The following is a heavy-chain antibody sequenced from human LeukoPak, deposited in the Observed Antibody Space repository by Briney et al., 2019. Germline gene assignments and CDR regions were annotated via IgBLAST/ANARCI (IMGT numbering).Heavy chain of an antibody. V-gene: IGHV3-49*04. CDR1: GFTFGDYA. Sequence: GGSLRLSCTASGFTFGDYAMSWVRQAPGKGLKWVGFIRSKAYGGTTEYAASVKGRFTISRDDSKSIAYLQMNSLKTEDTAVYYCTRGGRNYDFTYYFDYWGQGTLVTVSS. CDR3: TRGGRNYDFTYYFDY. J-gene: IGHJ4*02. CDR2: IRSKAYGGTT. D-gene: IGHD3-3*01.